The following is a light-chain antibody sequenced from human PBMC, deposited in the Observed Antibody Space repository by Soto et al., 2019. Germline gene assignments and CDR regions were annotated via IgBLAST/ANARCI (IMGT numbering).Light chain of an antibody. CDR2: NNN. CDR3: AAWDDSLTAHV. CDR1: SSNIGGRT. Sequence: SVLTQPPSASGTPGQRVTISCSGSSSNIGGRTVNWYQQLPGTAPKLLIYNNNQRPSGVPDRFSGSKSGTSASLAITGLQSEDEADYYCAAWDDSLTAHVFGAGTKVTVL. J-gene: IGLJ1*01. V-gene: IGLV1-44*01.